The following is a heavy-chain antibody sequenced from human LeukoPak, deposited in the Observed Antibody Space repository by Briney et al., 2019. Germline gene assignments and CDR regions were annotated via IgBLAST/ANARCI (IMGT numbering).Heavy chain of an antibody. V-gene: IGHV4-34*01. CDR1: GGSFSGYY. D-gene: IGHD3-9*01. J-gene: IGHJ4*02. CDR3: AGGHSEEIDILTGYYFDY. CDR2: INHSGST. Sequence: SSETLSLTCAVYGGSFSGYYWSWIRQPPGKGLEWIGEINHSGSTNYNPSLKSRVTISVDTSKNQFSLKLSSVTAADTAVYYCAGGHSEEIDILTGYYFDYWGQGTLVTVSS.